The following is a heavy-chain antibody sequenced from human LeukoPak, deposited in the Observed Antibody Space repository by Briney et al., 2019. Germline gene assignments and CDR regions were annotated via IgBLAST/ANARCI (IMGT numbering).Heavy chain of an antibody. J-gene: IGHJ3*02. CDR1: GGSIGSYY. Sequence: SETLSLTCTVSGGSIGSYYWSWIRQPAGKGLEWIGRIYSRGSTNYSPSLKSRVTMSLDPSKNQFSLKLSSLTAADTALYYCARGRFCSADICSGGDAFDIWGQGTMVSVSS. D-gene: IGHD3-3*01. CDR2: IYSRGST. V-gene: IGHV4-4*07. CDR3: ARGRFCSADICSGGDAFDI.